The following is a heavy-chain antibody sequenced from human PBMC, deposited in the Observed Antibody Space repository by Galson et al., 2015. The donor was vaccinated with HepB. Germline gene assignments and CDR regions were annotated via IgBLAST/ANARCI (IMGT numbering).Heavy chain of an antibody. CDR2: ISAYYGNT. D-gene: IGHD2-2*01. V-gene: IGHV1-18*03. Sequence: SVKVSCKASGYTFSEYGISWVRQAPGQGLEGMGWISAYYGNTNYAQRFQDRLTLTIDASTNTAYMELRSLRSDDMAVYYCARGEGGYCSSSTCYDQWFDPWGQGTLVTVSS. J-gene: IGHJ5*02. CDR1: GYTFSEYG. CDR3: ARGEGGYCSSSTCYDQWFDP.